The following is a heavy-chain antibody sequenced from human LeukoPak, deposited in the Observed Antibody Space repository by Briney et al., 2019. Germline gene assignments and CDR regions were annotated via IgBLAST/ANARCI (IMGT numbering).Heavy chain of an antibody. J-gene: IGHJ3*02. CDR1: GYTFTTYW. V-gene: IGHV5-51*01. Sequence: GESLKISCKGSGYTFTTYWIAWVRQMPGKGLELMGIIYPRDSDTRYSPSFQGQVAFSADKSITTAYLQWSSLKASDTAMYHCARHGGGFDIWGQGTMVTVSS. CDR2: IYPRDSDT. D-gene: IGHD3-16*01. CDR3: ARHGGGFDI.